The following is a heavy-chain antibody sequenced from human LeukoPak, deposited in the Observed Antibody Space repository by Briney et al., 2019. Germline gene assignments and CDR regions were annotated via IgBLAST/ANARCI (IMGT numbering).Heavy chain of an antibody. CDR2: IKQDGSEK. CDR1: GFTFGSYW. V-gene: IGHV3-7*01. D-gene: IGHD1-7*01. J-gene: IGHJ4*02. Sequence: GGSLRLSCAASGFTFGSYWMSWVRQAPGKGLEWVANIKQDGSEKYYVDSVKGRFTISRDNAKNSLYLQMNSLRAEDTAVYYCAKDERNWNYNLASQTYDWGQGTLVTVSS. CDR3: AKDERNWNYNLASQTYD.